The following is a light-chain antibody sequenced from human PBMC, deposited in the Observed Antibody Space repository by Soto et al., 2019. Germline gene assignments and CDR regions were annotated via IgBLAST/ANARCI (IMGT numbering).Light chain of an antibody. CDR2: AAS. J-gene: IGKJ5*01. Sequence: DIQMTQSPSSLSASVGDRVTITCRASQSISSYLNWYQQKPGKAPKILIYAASSLQSGVPSRFSGSGSGTDFTLNISSLQPEDFATYYCQQSYSTPHITFGQGTRLEIK. V-gene: IGKV1-39*01. CDR3: QQSYSTPHIT. CDR1: QSISSY.